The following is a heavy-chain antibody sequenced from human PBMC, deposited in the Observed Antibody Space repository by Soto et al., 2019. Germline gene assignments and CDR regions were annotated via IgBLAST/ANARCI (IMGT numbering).Heavy chain of an antibody. CDR3: ARGADYYDSSGYFDY. CDR1: GGSFSSYY. Sequence: SETLSLTCAVYGGSFSSYYWSWIRQPPGKGLEWIGEINHSGSTNYNPSLKGRVTISVDTYKNQFSLKLSSVTAADTVVYYCARGADYYDSSGYFDYWGQGTMVTVSS. V-gene: IGHV4-34*01. CDR2: INHSGST. J-gene: IGHJ4*02. D-gene: IGHD3-22*01.